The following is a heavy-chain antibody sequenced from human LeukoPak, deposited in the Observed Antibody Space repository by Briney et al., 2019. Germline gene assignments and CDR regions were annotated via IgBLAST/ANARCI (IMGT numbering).Heavy chain of an antibody. Sequence: SETLSLTCTVSGGSISSYYWSWIRQPAGKGLEWIGRFYTSGNINYNPSLKSRVTMSVDASKDKFFLKLSSVTAADTAMYYCARDDTGISAVGAYWGQGTLVTVSS. CDR1: GGSISSYY. D-gene: IGHD6-13*01. J-gene: IGHJ4*02. CDR3: ARDDTGISAVGAY. V-gene: IGHV4-4*07. CDR2: FYTSGNI.